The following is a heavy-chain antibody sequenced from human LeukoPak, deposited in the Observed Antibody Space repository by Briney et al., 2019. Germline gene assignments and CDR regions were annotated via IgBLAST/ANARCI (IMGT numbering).Heavy chain of an antibody. CDR2: IKQDGSEK. CDR1: GFTFSSYW. V-gene: IGHV3-7*01. J-gene: IGHJ4*02. CDR3: ARASLLWFGELLYYFDY. Sequence: GGSLRLSCAASGFTFSSYWMSWVRQAPGKGLEWVANIKQDGSEKYYVDSVEGRFTISRDNAKNSLYLQMNSLRAEDTAVYYCARASLLWFGELLYYFDYWGQGTLVTVSS. D-gene: IGHD3-10*01.